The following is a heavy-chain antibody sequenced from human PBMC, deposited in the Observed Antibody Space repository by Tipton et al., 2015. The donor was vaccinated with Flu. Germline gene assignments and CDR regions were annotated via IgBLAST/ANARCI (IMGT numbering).Heavy chain of an antibody. J-gene: IGHJ6*02. Sequence: SLRLSCAASGFTVSSNYMSWVRQAPGKGLEWVSVIYSGGSTYYADSVKGRFTISRDNSKNTLYLQMNSLRAEDTAVYYCARDGGSWDGYYGMDVWGQGTTVTVSS. CDR1: GFTVSSNY. CDR2: IYSGGST. CDR3: ARDGGSWDGYYGMDV. D-gene: IGHD1-26*01. V-gene: IGHV3-66*01.